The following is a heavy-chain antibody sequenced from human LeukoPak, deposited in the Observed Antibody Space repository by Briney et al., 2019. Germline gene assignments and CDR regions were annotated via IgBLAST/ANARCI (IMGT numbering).Heavy chain of an antibody. CDR2: IYTSGST. D-gene: IGHD3-10*01. Sequence: SETLSLTCTVSGGSISSYYWSWLRQPAGKGLEWIGRIYTSGSTNYNPSLKSRVTMSVDTSNNQFSLKLSSVTAADTAVYYCARGGPMVRGRAWFDPWGQGTLVTVSS. CDR1: GGSISSYY. V-gene: IGHV4-4*07. J-gene: IGHJ5*02. CDR3: ARGGPMVRGRAWFDP.